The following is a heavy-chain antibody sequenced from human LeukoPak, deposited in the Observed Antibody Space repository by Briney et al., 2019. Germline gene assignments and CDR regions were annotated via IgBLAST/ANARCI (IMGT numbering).Heavy chain of an antibody. CDR3: ARDSGRITGTTHYYYYYMDV. V-gene: IGHV4-59*01. CDR1: GGSISNSY. D-gene: IGHD1-7*01. Sequence: SETLSLTCTVSGGSISNSYWSWIRQSPGKGLEWIGYISYTGSTNYNPSLKSRVTISVDTSKNQFSLRLSSVTAADTAVYYRARDSGRITGTTHYYYYYMDVWGKGATVTVSS. CDR2: ISYTGST. J-gene: IGHJ6*03.